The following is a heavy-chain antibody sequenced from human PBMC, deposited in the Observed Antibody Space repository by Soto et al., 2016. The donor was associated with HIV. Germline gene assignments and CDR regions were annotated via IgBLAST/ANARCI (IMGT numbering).Heavy chain of an antibody. CDR2: ISAYNAHT. CDR1: GYTLTSYG. V-gene: IGHV1-18*01. J-gene: IGHJ4*02. CDR3: ARKKEWFGELPDY. D-gene: IGHD3-10*01. Sequence: QVQLVQSGAEVKKPGASVKVSCKTSGYTLTSYGFSWVRQAPGQGLEWMGWISAYNAHTNYAQKVQGRLTLTTDTSTSTAYMELRSLRSDDTAVYYCARKKEWFGELPDYWGQGTLVIVSS.